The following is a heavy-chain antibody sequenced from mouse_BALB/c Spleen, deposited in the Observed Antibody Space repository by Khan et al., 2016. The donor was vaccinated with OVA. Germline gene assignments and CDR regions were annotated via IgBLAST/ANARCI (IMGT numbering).Heavy chain of an antibody. CDR3: ARGAAWFAY. CDR2: IDPAKGDA. J-gene: IGHJ3*01. CDR1: GFNIKDTY. D-gene: IGHD3-3*01. V-gene: IGHV14-3*02. Sequence: EVQLQESGAELVKPGASVKLSCTASGFNIKDTYMHWVKQRPEQGLEWSGRIDPAKGDAKYDPKFQGKATIIADTSSNTAYLQLSSLTSEDTAVYYCARGAAWFAYWGQGTLVTVS.